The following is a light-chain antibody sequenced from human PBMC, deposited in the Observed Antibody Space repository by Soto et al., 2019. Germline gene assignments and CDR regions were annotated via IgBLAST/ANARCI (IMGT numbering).Light chain of an antibody. CDR1: QSVSSSY. Sequence: EIVLTQSPGTLSLSPGERATLSCRASQSVSSSYLAWYQQKPGQAPRPLIYGASNRATGIPDRFSGSVSGTDFTLTINRLEPEDFAVYYCQQYGSSPRTFGQGTKVEIK. CDR2: GAS. J-gene: IGKJ1*01. CDR3: QQYGSSPRT. V-gene: IGKV3-20*01.